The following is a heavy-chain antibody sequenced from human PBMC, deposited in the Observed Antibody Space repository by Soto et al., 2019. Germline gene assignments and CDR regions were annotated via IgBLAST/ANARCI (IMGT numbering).Heavy chain of an antibody. CDR2: INAGNVNT. CDR1: GYTFTSYA. V-gene: IGHV1-3*01. CDR3: AREQLRKLWLLCFDY. D-gene: IGHD2-2*01. Sequence: QVQLVQSGAEVKKPGASVKVSCKASGYTFTSYAMHWVRKAPGQRLEWMGWINAGNVNTKYSQKFQGRVTITRDTSASTAYMELSSMRSEDTAVYYCAREQLRKLWLLCFDYWGQVSLVSVCS. J-gene: IGHJ4*02.